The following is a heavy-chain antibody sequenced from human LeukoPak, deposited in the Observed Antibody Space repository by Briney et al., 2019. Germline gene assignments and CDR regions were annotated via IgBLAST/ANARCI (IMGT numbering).Heavy chain of an antibody. Sequence: GGSLRLSCAASGFTVSSNYMSWVRQAPGKGLEWVSLIYSGGSTYYADSVKGRFTISRDNSKNTLYLQMNSVRAEDTAVYYCARYSNYYYGMDVWGQGTTVTVSS. CDR3: ARYSNYYYGMDV. D-gene: IGHD2-21*01. CDR2: IYSGGST. J-gene: IGHJ6*02. V-gene: IGHV3-66*01. CDR1: GFTVSSNY.